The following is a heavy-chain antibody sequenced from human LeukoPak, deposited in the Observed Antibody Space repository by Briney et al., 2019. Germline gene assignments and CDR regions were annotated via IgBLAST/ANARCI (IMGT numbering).Heavy chain of an antibody. Sequence: ASVKVSCKVSGYTLTELSMHWVRQAPGKGLEWMGGFDPEDGETIYAQKFQGRVTMTEDTSTDTAYMELSSLRSEDTAVYYCVTEGFIGGRFHYYYGMDVWGKGTTVTVSS. J-gene: IGHJ6*04. CDR1: GYTLTELS. CDR2: FDPEDGET. CDR3: VTEGFIGGRFHYYYGMDV. V-gene: IGHV1-24*01. D-gene: IGHD1-26*01.